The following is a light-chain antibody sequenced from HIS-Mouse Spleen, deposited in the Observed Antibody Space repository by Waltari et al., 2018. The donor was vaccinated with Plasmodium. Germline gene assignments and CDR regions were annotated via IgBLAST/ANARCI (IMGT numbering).Light chain of an antibody. CDR1: ALPTKY. V-gene: IGLV3-10*01. CDR3: YSTDSSGNHRV. Sequence: SYELTQPPSLSLSPGQTARNTCAGAALPTKYAYWYQQESGQAPVLVIYEDSKRPSGIPERFAGSSSGTMATLTISGAQVEDEADYYCYSTDSSGNHRVFGGGTKLTVL. J-gene: IGLJ3*02. CDR2: EDS.